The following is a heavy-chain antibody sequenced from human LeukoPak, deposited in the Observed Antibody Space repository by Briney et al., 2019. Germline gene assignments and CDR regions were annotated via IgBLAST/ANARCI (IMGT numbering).Heavy chain of an antibody. CDR2: MSPNGGST. CDR3: ARPYCSGGSCYRGWFDP. CDR1: GDTFTGYY. V-gene: IGHV1-2*02. Sequence: ASVKVSCKTSGDTFTGYYMHWVRQAPGQGLDWIGWMSPNGGSTNYAKKLRGRVTMTRDTSISTAYMELSGLRSDDTAVYYCARPYCSGGSCYRGWFDPWGQGTLVTVSS. D-gene: IGHD2-15*01. J-gene: IGHJ5*02.